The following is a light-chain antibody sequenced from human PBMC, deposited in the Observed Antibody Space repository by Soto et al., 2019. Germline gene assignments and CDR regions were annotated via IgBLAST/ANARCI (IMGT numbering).Light chain of an antibody. CDR1: QSVSSSY. J-gene: IGKJ3*01. Sequence: EIVLTQSPGTLSLSPGERATLSCRASQSVSSSYLAWDQQKPGQAPRLLIYGASSRATGIPDRFSGSGSGTALTLNISRREPGYVAVYYCPQDGSSPPFTVGPGTKVDIK. V-gene: IGKV3-20*01. CDR2: GAS. CDR3: PQDGSSPPFT.